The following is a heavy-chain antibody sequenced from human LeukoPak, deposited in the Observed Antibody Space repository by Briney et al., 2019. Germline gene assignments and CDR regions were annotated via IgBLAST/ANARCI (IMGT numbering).Heavy chain of an antibody. CDR2: IIPILGVA. J-gene: IGHJ5*02. CDR1: GGTFSSYA. D-gene: IGHD3-10*01. V-gene: IGHV1-69*04. Sequence: ASVKVSCKASGGTFSSYAISWVRQAPGQGLEWMGRIIPILGVANYAQKFQGRVTITADKSTRTVYMALSSLRSDDTALYYCARVQGDPNWFDPWGQGTLVTVSS. CDR3: ARVQGDPNWFDP.